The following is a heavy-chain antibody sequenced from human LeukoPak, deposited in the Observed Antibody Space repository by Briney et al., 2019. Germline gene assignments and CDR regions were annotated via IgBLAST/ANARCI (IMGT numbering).Heavy chain of an antibody. D-gene: IGHD3-22*01. J-gene: IGHJ5*02. Sequence: SETLSLTCTVCGGSISSYYWSWIRQPPGKGLVWIGYIYYSGSTNYNPSLKRRVTISVDTSKNQFTLSLSSVTAADTAVYYCARDYYDSSGYSGSRWFDPWGQGTLVTVSS. V-gene: IGHV4-59*13. CDR1: GGSISSYY. CDR2: IYYSGST. CDR3: ARDYYDSSGYSGSRWFDP.